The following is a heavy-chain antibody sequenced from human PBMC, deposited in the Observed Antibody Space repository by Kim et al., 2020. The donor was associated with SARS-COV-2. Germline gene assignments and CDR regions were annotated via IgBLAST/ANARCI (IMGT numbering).Heavy chain of an antibody. CDR2: ISGSGGST. J-gene: IGHJ4*02. Sequence: GGSLRLSCAASGFTFSSYAMSWVRQAPGKGLEWVSAISGSGGSTYYADSVKGRFTISRDNSKNTLYLQMNSLRAEDTAVYYCAKLALLRQNPAEAAAKGYYIDYCGQGTLVTVSS. D-gene: IGHD2-15*01. V-gene: IGHV3-23*01. CDR1: GFTFSSYA. CDR3: AKLALLRQNPAEAAAKGYYIDY.